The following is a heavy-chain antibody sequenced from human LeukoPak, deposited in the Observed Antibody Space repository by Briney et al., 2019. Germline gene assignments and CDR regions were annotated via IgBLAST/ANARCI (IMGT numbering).Heavy chain of an antibody. J-gene: IGHJ4*02. CDR1: IFVFSEYY. D-gene: IGHD1-1*01. Sequence: PGGSLRLSCETSIFVFSEYYMHWGRLAPGPVLEWLAVITNDGSRQYYADSVKGRFTVSRDNSKSLLFLQMESLRHDDTGIYYCAKGRRTGFVDYWGQGALVTVSS. CDR2: ITNDGSRQ. CDR3: AKGRRTGFVDY. V-gene: IGHV3-30*18.